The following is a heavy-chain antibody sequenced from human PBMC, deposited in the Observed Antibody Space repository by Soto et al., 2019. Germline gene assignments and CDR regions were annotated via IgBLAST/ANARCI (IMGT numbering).Heavy chain of an antibody. Sequence: SETLSLTCTVSGGSVSSGIYYWIWIRQPPGKGLEWIGYIYYSGSTNYNPSLKSRVTISVDTSKNQFSLKLSSVTAADTAVYYCARVCLNWFDPWGQGTLVTVSS. V-gene: IGHV4-61*01. J-gene: IGHJ5*02. D-gene: IGHD3-16*01. CDR1: GGSVSSGIYY. CDR2: IYYSGST. CDR3: ARVCLNWFDP.